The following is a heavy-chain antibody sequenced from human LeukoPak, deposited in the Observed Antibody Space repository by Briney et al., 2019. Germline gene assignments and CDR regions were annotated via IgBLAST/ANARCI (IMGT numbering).Heavy chain of an antibody. V-gene: IGHV4-4*02. J-gene: IGHJ4*02. CDR3: ARRYCSGGSCYYFDY. Sequence: SETLSLTCAVSGGSISSSNWWSWVRQPPGKGLEWIGEIYHSGSTNYNPSLKSRVTISVDKSKNQFSLKLSSVTAADTAVYYCARRYCSGGSCYYFDYWGQGALVTVSS. CDR1: GGSISSSNW. D-gene: IGHD2-15*01. CDR2: IYHSGST.